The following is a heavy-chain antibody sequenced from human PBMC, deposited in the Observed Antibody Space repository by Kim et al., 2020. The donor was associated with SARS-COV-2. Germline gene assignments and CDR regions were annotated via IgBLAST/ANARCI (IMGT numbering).Heavy chain of an antibody. Sequence: ASVKVSCKASGYTFTGYYMHWVRQAPGQGLEWMGWINPNSGGTNYAQKFQGRVTMTRDTSISTAYMELSRLRSDDTAVYYCARSGEYYDFWSGYYTRSLDVWGQGTTVTVSS. CDR2: INPNSGGT. CDR1: GYTFTGYY. V-gene: IGHV1-2*02. D-gene: IGHD3-3*01. J-gene: IGHJ6*02. CDR3: ARSGEYYDFWSGYYTRSLDV.